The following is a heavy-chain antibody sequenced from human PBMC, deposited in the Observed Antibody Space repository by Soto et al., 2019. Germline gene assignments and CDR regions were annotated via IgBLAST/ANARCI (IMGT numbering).Heavy chain of an antibody. V-gene: IGHV3-30*18. J-gene: IGHJ6*02. D-gene: IGHD3-3*01. CDR2: ISYDGSNK. Sequence: GGFLRLSCAASGFTFSSYGMHWVRQAPGKGLKWVAVISYDGSNKYYVDSVKGRFTISRDNSKNTLYLQMNSLRAEDTAVYYCAKGYDDFWSGPYYYYGMDVWGQGTTVTVSS. CDR3: AKGYDDFWSGPYYYYGMDV. CDR1: GFTFSSYG.